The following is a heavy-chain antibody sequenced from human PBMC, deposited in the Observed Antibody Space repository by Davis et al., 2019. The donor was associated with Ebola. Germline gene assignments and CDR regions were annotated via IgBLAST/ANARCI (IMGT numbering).Heavy chain of an antibody. J-gene: IGHJ4*02. CDR3: VQEPSPYIAVAGNFDY. Sequence: PGGSLRLSCAASGFTFSSYWMTWVRQAPGKGLEGVANIKQDGSEKYYVDSVKGRFIISRDNAKKSLYLQMNSLRAEDTAVYYCVQEPSPYIAVAGNFDYWGQGTLVTVSS. CDR2: IKQDGSEK. V-gene: IGHV3-7*01. D-gene: IGHD6-19*01. CDR1: GFTFSSYW.